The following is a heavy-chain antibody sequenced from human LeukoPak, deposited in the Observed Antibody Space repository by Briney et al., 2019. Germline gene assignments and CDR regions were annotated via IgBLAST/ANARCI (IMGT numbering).Heavy chain of an antibody. D-gene: IGHD3-3*01. V-gene: IGHV1-18*01. Sequence: SVKVSCKASGYIFTSYGISWVRQAPGQGLEWMGWISAYNGNTNYAQKLQGRVTMTTDTSTSTAYMELRSLRSDDTAVYYCARDRLSIFGVVMPYYFDYWGQGTLVTVSS. CDR2: ISAYNGNT. CDR1: GYIFTSYG. CDR3: ARDRLSIFGVVMPYYFDY. J-gene: IGHJ4*02.